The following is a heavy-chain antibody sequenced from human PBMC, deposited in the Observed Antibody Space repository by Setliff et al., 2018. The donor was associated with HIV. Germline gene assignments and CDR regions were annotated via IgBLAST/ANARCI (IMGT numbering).Heavy chain of an antibody. J-gene: IGHJ6*02. CDR3: ANGRHQLPTHKQSYYYYDMDV. CDR2: ISGSGGST. CDR1: GFTFSSYA. D-gene: IGHD2-2*01. V-gene: IGHV3-23*01. Sequence: GGSLRLSCAASGFTFSSYAMSWVRQAPGWGLEWVSAISGSGGSTYYADSVKGRFTISRDNSKNTLYLQMNSLRAEDTAVYYCANGRHQLPTHKQSYYYYDMDVWGQGTTVTVPS.